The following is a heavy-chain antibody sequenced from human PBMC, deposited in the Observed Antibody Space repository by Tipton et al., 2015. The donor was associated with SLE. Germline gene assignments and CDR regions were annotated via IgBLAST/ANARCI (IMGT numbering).Heavy chain of an antibody. D-gene: IGHD3-3*01. J-gene: IGHJ3*02. V-gene: IGHV3-30*02. CDR3: AKNQGNVLRFLEWLGAFDI. CDR2: IRYDGSNK. Sequence: SLRLSCAASGFTFSSYGMHWVRQAPGKGLEWVAFIRYDGSNKYYADSVKGRFTISRDNSKNTLYLQMNSLRAEDTAVYYCAKNQGNVLRFLEWLGAFDIWGQGTMVTVSS. CDR1: GFTFSSYG.